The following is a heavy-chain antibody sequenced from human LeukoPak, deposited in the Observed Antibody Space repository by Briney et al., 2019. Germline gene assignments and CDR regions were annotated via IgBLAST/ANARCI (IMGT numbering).Heavy chain of an antibody. CDR2: VYYSGTT. V-gene: IGHV4-59*11. D-gene: IGHD2-15*01. J-gene: IGHJ4*02. Sequence: SETLSLTCTVSGGSITSHHWSWIRQPPGKGLEWIGNVYYSGTTIYNPSLKSRVTISVDTAKNQFSLRLSSVTAADAAVYYCAGDSGGYHWFYYWGQGTLVTVSS. CDR3: AGDSGGYHWFYY. CDR1: GGSITSHH.